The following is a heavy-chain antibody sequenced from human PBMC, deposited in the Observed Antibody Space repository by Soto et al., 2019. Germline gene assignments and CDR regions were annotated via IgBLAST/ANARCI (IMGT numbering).Heavy chain of an antibody. J-gene: IGHJ4*02. V-gene: IGHV1-69*02. D-gene: IGHD2-8*01. Sequence: QVQLVQSGAEVQKPGSSVKVSCKASVGTFRSYTINWVRQAPGQGLEWMGRIIPILGLANYAHKFQGRVTIAADKSTSTAYMELSSLRSEDTAVYYCARSGYGTNGVCLRYYFDYWGQGTLVTVSS. CDR1: VGTFRSYT. CDR3: ARSGYGTNGVCLRYYFDY. CDR2: IIPILGLA.